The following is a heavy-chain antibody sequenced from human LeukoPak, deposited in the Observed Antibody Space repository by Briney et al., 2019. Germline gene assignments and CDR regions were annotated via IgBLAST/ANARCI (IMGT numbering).Heavy chain of an antibody. CDR3: AKDYGDYSEGVDY. J-gene: IGHJ4*02. CDR2: IWYDGSNK. D-gene: IGHD4-17*01. CDR1: GFTFSSYG. Sequence: GGSLRLSCAASGFTFSSYGMHWVRQAPGKGLEWVAVIWYDGSNKYYADSVKGRFTISRDNSKNTLYLQMNSLRAEDTAVYYCAKDYGDYSEGVDYWGQGTLVTVSS. V-gene: IGHV3-30*02.